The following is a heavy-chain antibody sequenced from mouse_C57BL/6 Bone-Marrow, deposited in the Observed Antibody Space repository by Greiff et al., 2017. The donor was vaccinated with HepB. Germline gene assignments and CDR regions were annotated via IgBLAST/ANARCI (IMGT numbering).Heavy chain of an antibody. CDR2: IYPGSGST. D-gene: IGHD1-1*01. CDR3: ARGYYYGSSYWYFDV. J-gene: IGHJ1*03. CDR1: GYTFTSYW. Sequence: QVQLQQPGAELVKPGASVKMSCKASGYTFTSYWITWVKQRPGQGLEWIGDIYPGSGSTNYNEKFKSKATLTVDTSSSTAYMQLSSLTSEDSAVYYCARGYYYGSSYWYFDVWGTVTTVTVSS. V-gene: IGHV1-55*01.